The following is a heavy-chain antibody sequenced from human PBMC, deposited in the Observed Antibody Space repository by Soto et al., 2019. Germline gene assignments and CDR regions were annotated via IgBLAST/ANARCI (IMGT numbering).Heavy chain of an antibody. D-gene: IGHD6-13*01. J-gene: IGHJ6*02. Sequence: GESLKISCKGSGYSFTSYWIGWVRQMPGKGLEWMGIIYPGDSDTRYSPSFQGQVTISADKSISTAYLQWSSLKASDTAMYYCATGDSSSIPYYYYGMDVWGQGTTVTVSS. V-gene: IGHV5-51*01. CDR2: IYPGDSDT. CDR1: GYSFTSYW. CDR3: ATGDSSSIPYYYYGMDV.